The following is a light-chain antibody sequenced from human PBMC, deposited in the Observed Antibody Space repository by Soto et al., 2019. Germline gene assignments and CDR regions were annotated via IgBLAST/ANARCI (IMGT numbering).Light chain of an antibody. Sequence: QSALTQPASVSGAPGQSITISCTGTDSDVGAFNYVSWYQQYPDKAPKLMIYDVGDRPSGVSNRFSGSKSGNTASLTISGLQAEDEADYYCSSYTAYTTYVFGTGTKVTVL. CDR1: DSDVGAFNY. J-gene: IGLJ1*01. V-gene: IGLV2-14*01. CDR2: DVG. CDR3: SSYTAYTTYV.